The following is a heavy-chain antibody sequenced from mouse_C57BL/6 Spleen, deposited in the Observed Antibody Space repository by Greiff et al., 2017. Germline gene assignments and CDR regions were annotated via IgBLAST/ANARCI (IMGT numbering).Heavy chain of an antibody. CDR1: GYTFTSYW. CDR2: INPSNGGT. CDR3: ARGGLRRYAMDY. J-gene: IGHJ4*01. Sequence: QVQLQQPGTELVKPGASVKLSCKASGYTFTSYWMHWVKQRPGQGLEWIGNINPSNGGTNYNEKFKGKATLTVDKSSSTAYMQFSSLTSEDSAVYYCARGGLRRYAMDYWGQGTSVTVSS. V-gene: IGHV1-53*01. D-gene: IGHD2-4*01.